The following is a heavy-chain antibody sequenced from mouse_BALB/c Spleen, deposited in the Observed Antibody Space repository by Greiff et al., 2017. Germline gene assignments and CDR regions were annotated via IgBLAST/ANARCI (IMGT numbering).Heavy chain of an antibody. J-gene: IGHJ1*01. CDR1: GYTFTSYW. V-gene: IGHV1S41*01. CDR3: ARSFRYFDV. CDR2: IAPGSGST. Sequence: DLVKPGASVKLSCKASGYTFTSYWINWIKQRPGQGLEWIGRIAPGSGSTYYNEMFKGKATLTVDTSSSTAYIQLSSLSSEDSAVYSCARSFRYFDVWGAGTTVTVSS.